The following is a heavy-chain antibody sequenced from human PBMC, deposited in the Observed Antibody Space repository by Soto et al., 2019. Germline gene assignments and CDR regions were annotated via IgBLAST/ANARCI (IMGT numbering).Heavy chain of an antibody. CDR1: GFTFSSYG. Sequence: PGGFLRLSCAASGFTFSSYGMHWVRQAPGKGLEWVAVIWYDGSNKYYADSVKGRFTISRDNSKNTLYLQMNSLRAEDTAVYYCARERGYSSGWPFDYWGQGTLVTVSS. V-gene: IGHV3-33*01. D-gene: IGHD6-19*01. CDR2: IWYDGSNK. CDR3: ARERGYSSGWPFDY. J-gene: IGHJ4*02.